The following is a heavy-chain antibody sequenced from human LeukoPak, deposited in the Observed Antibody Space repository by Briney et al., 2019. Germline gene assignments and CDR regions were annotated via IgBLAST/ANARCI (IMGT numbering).Heavy chain of an antibody. CDR3: ARDLWAGTTYFDY. J-gene: IGHJ4*02. V-gene: IGHV3-7*01. CDR2: IKQDGSEK. D-gene: IGHD1-7*01. CDR1: GFTFSDYY. Sequence: GGSLRLSCAASGFTFSDYYMSWVRQAPGKGLEWVANIKQDGSEKYYVDSVKGRFTISRDNAKNSLYLQMNSLRAEDTAVYYCARDLWAGTTYFDYWGQGTLVTVSS.